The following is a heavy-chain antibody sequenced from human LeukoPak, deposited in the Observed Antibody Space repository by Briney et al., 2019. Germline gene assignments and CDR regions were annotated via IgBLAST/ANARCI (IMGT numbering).Heavy chain of an antibody. CDR1: GGTFSSYA. J-gene: IGHJ6*03. D-gene: IGHD2-2*02. Sequence: GASVKVSCKASGGTFSSYAISWVRQAPGQGLEWMGGIIPIFGTANYAQKFQGRVTITADESTSTAYMELSSLRSEDTAVYYCARDNCSSTSCYTDYYYYMDVWGKGTTVTVSS. CDR2: IIPIFGTA. CDR3: ARDNCSSTSCYTDYYYYMDV. V-gene: IGHV1-69*13.